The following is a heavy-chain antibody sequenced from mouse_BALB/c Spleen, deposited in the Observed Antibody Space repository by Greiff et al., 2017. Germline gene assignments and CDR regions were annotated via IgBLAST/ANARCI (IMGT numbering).Heavy chain of an antibody. D-gene: IGHD1-1*01. Sequence: EVKLMESGGDLVKPGGSLKLSCAASGFTFSSYGMSWVRQTPDKRLEWVATISSGGSYTYYPDSVKGRFTISRDNAKNTLYLQMSSLKSEDTAMYYCARRYYGSSYVYYAMDYWGQGTSVTVSS. CDR3: ARRYYGSSYVYYAMDY. V-gene: IGHV5-6*02. CDR2: ISSGGSYT. J-gene: IGHJ4*01. CDR1: GFTFSSYG.